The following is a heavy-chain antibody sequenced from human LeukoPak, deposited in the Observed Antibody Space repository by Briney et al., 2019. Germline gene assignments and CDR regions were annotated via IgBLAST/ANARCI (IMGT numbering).Heavy chain of an antibody. D-gene: IGHD6-13*01. J-gene: IGHJ5*02. Sequence: GGSLRLSCAASGFTVSNNYMTWVRQAAGKGLEWVSIIYGDGATHYADSVKGRFIISRDNSKNTLDLQMHSLRVEDTAVYYCAKGGAPSSRYAPRWFDPWGQGTLVTVSS. V-gene: IGHV3-66*01. CDR2: IYGDGAT. CDR3: AKGGAPSSRYAPRWFDP. CDR1: GFTVSNNY.